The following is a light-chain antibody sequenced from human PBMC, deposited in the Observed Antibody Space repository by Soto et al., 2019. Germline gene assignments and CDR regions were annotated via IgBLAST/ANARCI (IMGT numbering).Light chain of an antibody. CDR3: CSYAGSYWV. CDR2: DVN. J-gene: IGLJ3*02. V-gene: IGLV2-11*01. Sequence: QSAVTQPRSVSGSPGQSVTISCTGSNSDLGGYNYVSWYQQHPGKAPKLMIHDVNKRPSGVPDRFSGSKSGNTASLTISGLQAEDEADYYCCSYAGSYWVFGGGTKLTVL. CDR1: NSDLGGYNY.